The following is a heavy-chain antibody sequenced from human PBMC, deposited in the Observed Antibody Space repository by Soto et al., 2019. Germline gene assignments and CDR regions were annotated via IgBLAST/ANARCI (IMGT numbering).Heavy chain of an antibody. D-gene: IGHD6-13*01. J-gene: IGHJ4*02. CDR3: ARYNAASGTYYFDF. CDR2: INHRGSA. Sequence: SETLSLTCAVSGASVSSTYWWSWVRQPPGKGPEWIGEINHRGSANYNPSLKSRVTISVDISKSQFSLRLTSVTAADTAVYYCARYNAASGTYYFDFWGQGALVTSPQ. V-gene: IGHV4-4*02. CDR1: GASVSSTYW.